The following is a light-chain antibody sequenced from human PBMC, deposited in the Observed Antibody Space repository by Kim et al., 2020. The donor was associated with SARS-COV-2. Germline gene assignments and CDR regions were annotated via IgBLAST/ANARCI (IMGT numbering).Light chain of an antibody. CDR2: PKN. Sequence: SELTQDPAVSVALGQTVRITCHGDSLRNYYASWYQQKPGQAPVLVIYPKNNRPSGIPDRFSGSSSGNTASLTITGAQAEDEADYYCKSRDSSGNLLVFGGGTQLTVL. V-gene: IGLV3-19*01. CDR3: KSRDSSGNLLV. CDR1: SLRNYY. J-gene: IGLJ2*01.